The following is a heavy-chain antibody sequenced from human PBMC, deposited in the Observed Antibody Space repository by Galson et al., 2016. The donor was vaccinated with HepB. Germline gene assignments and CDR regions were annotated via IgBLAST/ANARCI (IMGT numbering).Heavy chain of an antibody. CDR3: ARVGDNNNWYLGDAFDV. V-gene: IGHV3-48*01. Sequence: SLRLSCAASGFNSINYRMNWVRQAPGKGLEWISFISTSSTTIYYADSVKGRFTISRDNPKKSLYLQMNSLRAEDTAVYYCARVGDNNNWYLGDAFDVWGQGTVVTVSS. D-gene: IGHD6-13*01. CDR1: GFNSINYR. CDR2: ISTSSTTI. J-gene: IGHJ3*01.